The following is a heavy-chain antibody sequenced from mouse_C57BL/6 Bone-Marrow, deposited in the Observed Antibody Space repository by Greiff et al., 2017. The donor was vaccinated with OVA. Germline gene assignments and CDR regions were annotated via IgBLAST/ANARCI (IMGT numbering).Heavy chain of an antibody. CDR1: GYAFSSSW. D-gene: IGHD1-1*01. J-gene: IGHJ2*01. CDR3: ARGYGSSYGYFDY. V-gene: IGHV1-82*01. Sequence: QVQLQQSGPELVKPGASVKISCKASGYAFSSSWMNWVKQRPGKGLEWIGRIYPGDGDTNYNGKFKGKATLTADKSSSTAYMQLSSLTSEDSAVYYCARGYGSSYGYFDYWGQGTTLTVSS. CDR2: IYPGDGDT.